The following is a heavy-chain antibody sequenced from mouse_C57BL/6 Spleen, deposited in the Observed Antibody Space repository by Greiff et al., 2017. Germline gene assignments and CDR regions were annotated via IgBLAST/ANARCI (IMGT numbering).Heavy chain of an antibody. CDR1: GFTFSRYG. V-gene: IGHV5-6*01. CDR3: ARGGGETLDD. CDR2: ISSGGSST. J-gene: IGHJ2*01. Sequence: EVKGVESGGDLVKPGGSLKLSCAASGFTFSRYGMSWVRQTPDKRLEWVATISSGGSSTYYPDSVKGLFTISRDNAKNTLYLQRCSLKAKDTSMYYCARGGGETLDDWGQGTTLTGSS.